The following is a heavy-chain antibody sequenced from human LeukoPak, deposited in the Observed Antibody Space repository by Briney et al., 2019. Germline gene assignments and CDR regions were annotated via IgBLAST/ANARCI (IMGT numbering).Heavy chain of an antibody. J-gene: IGHJ5*02. CDR1: GFTFSSYE. Sequence: GSLRLSCAASGFTFSSYEMNWVRQAPGKGLEWVPYIDSSGSNIHYADSVKGRFTISRDNAKNSLYLQMGSLRAEDMAVYYCARYWEGWFDPWGQGTLVTVSS. CDR3: ARYWEGWFDP. CDR2: IDSSGSNI. D-gene: IGHD2-8*02. V-gene: IGHV3-48*03.